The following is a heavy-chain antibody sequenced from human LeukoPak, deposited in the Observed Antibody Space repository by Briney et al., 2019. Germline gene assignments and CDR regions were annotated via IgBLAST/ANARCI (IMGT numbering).Heavy chain of an antibody. V-gene: IGHV4-59*01. J-gene: IGHJ4*02. CDR1: GGSISSYY. Sequence: SETLSLTCTVSGGSISSYYWSWIRQPPGKGLEWIGYIYYSGSTNYNPSLKSRVTISVDTSKNQFSLKLSSVTAADTAVYYCAKSGYSSGWYLSGYDYWGQGTLVTVSS. CDR3: AKSGYSSGWYLSGYDY. CDR2: IYYSGST. D-gene: IGHD6-19*01.